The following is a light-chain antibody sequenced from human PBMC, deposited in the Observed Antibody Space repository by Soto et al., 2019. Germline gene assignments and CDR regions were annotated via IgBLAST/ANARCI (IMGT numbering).Light chain of an antibody. CDR2: KAS. V-gene: IGKV1-5*03. J-gene: IGKJ1*01. CDR1: QSISIW. Sequence: DIQMTQSPSTLSASVGDRVTITCRASQSISIWLAWYQQKPGKAPKLLIYKASSLESGVPSRFSGSGSGTEFTPTISSLQPDDFATYYCQQYHSSLWTLGQGTKGESK. CDR3: QQYHSSLWT.